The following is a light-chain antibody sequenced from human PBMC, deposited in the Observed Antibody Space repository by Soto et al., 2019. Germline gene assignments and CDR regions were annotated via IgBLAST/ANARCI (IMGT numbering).Light chain of an antibody. V-gene: IGKV3-11*01. J-gene: IGKJ4*02. CDR2: ESL. CDR1: RSISTY. Sequence: ETVLTQSPATLSLSPGDRATLSCRASRSISTYLAWYQQKPGQAPRLLIYESLNRATGIPSRFSGSGSGTDFTLTISSLEPEDFAVYYCQQRNSWPLTFGGGTKVEIK. CDR3: QQRNSWPLT.